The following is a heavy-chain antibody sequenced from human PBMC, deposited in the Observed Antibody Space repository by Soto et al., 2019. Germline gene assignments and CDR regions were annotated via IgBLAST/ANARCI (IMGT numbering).Heavy chain of an antibody. CDR3: AKDILRVGATSMVDY. V-gene: IGHV3-30*18. CDR1: GFTFSSYG. CDR2: ISYGGSNK. J-gene: IGHJ4*02. Sequence: QVQLVESGGGVVQPGRSLRLSCAASGFTFSSYGMHWVRQAPGKGLEWVAVISYGGSNKYYADSVKGRFTISRDNSKNTLYLQMNSLRAEDTAVYYCAKDILRVGATSMVDYWGQGTLVTVSS. D-gene: IGHD1-26*01.